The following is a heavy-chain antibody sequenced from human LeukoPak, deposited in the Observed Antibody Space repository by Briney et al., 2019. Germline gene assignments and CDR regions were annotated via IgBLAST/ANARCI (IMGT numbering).Heavy chain of an antibody. CDR3: ARDMRITGADDY. J-gene: IGHJ4*02. CDR2: ISSSSSYI. D-gene: IGHD1-26*01. CDR1: GFTFSSYS. V-gene: IGHV3-21*01. Sequence: GGSLRLPCAASGFTFSSYSMNWVRQAPGEGLEWVSSISSSSSYIYYADSVKGRFTISRDNAKKSLFLQMNSLRVEDTAVYYCARDMRITGADDYWGQGTLVTVSS.